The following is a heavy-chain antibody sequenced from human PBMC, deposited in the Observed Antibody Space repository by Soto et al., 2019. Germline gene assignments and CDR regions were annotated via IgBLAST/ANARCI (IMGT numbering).Heavy chain of an antibody. D-gene: IGHD2-15*01. CDR2: ISAYNGNT. V-gene: IGHV1-18*01. CDR1: GYTFTSYG. CDR3: ARERGHCSGGSCYSSSGWFDP. Sequence: ASVKVSCKASGYTFTSYGISWVRQAPGQGLEWMGWISAYNGNTNYAQKLQGRVTMTTDTSTSTVYMELSSLRSEDTAVYYCARERGHCSGGSCYSSSGWFDPWGQGTLVTVSS. J-gene: IGHJ5*02.